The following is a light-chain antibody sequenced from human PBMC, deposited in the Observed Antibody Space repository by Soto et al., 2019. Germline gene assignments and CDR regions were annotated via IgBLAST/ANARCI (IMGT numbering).Light chain of an antibody. CDR3: QQYNNWPPVT. CDR1: QSVSSN. Sequence: EIVLTQSPATLSVSPGESAPLSCRASQSVSSNLAWYQQHPGQAPRLLIYGASTRVTGIPARFSGSGSGTEFTLTISSLQSEDFAVYYCQQYNNWPPVTFGPGTKVDIK. J-gene: IGKJ3*01. CDR2: GAS. V-gene: IGKV3-15*01.